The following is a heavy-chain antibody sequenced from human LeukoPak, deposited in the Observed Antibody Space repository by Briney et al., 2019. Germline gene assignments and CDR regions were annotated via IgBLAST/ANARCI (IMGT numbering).Heavy chain of an antibody. D-gene: IGHD3-3*01. J-gene: IGHJ6*02. CDR1: GYTFTSYA. V-gene: IGHV1-3*01. Sequence: ASVKVSCKASGYTFTSYAMHWVRQAPGQRLEWMGWINAGNGNTKYSQKFQGRVTITRDTSTSTVYMELSSLRSEDTAVYYCASSDTAYYDFWSGYYRYYYGMDVWGQGTTVTVSS. CDR2: INAGNGNT. CDR3: ASSDTAYYDFWSGYYRYYYGMDV.